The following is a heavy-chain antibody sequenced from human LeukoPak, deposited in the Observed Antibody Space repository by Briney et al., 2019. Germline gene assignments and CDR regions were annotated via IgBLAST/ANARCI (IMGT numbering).Heavy chain of an antibody. J-gene: IGHJ6*02. CDR2: ISWNSGSI. D-gene: IGHD3-10*01. V-gene: IGHV3-9*01. CDR3: AKRKGNGSGSYPVNRVYYYGMDV. CDR1: GFTFDDYA. Sequence: GGSLRLSCAASGFTFDDYAMHWVRQAPGKGLEWVSGISWNSGSIGYADSVKGRFTISRDNSKNTLYLQMNSLRAEDTAVYYCAKRKGNGSGSYPVNRVYYYGMDVWGQGTTVTVSS.